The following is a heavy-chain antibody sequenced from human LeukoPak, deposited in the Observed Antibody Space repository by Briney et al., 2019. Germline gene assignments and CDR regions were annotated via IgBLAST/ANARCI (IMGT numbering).Heavy chain of an antibody. J-gene: IGHJ6*03. CDR1: GFTFSSYG. Sequence: PGGSLRLSCAASGFTFSSYGMHWVRQAPGKGLEWVAVIWYDGSNKYYADSVKGRFTISRDNSKNTLYPQMNSLRAEDTAVYYCARDGQYGSADYYYYYMDVWGKGTTVTVSS. D-gene: IGHD3-10*01. V-gene: IGHV3-33*01. CDR3: ARDGQYGSADYYYYYMDV. CDR2: IWYDGSNK.